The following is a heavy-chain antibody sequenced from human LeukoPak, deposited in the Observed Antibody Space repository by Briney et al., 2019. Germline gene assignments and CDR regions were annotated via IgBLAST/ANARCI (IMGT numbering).Heavy chain of an antibody. D-gene: IGHD6-6*01. V-gene: IGHV4-39*07. Sequence: PSETLSLTCTVSGGSISSSSYYWGWIRQPPGKGLEGIGSIYYSGSTYYNPSLKSRVTISVYTTQNQFSLRLSSVTAADTAVYYCARVVLGSSWSDGWGQGTLVTVSS. J-gene: IGHJ4*02. CDR1: GGSISSSSYY. CDR2: IYYSGST. CDR3: ARVVLGSSWSDG.